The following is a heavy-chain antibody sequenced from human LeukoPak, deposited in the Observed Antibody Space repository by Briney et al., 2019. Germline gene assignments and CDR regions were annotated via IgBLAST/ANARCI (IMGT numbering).Heavy chain of an antibody. Sequence: GGSLRLSCAASGFTFSSYAMSWVRQAPGKGLEWVSAISGSGGSTYYADSVKGRFTISGDNSKNTLYLQMNSLRAEDTAVYYCAKGDTMIVVAHFDYWGQGTLVTVSS. D-gene: IGHD3-22*01. CDR2: ISGSGGST. J-gene: IGHJ4*02. V-gene: IGHV3-23*01. CDR3: AKGDTMIVVAHFDY. CDR1: GFTFSSYA.